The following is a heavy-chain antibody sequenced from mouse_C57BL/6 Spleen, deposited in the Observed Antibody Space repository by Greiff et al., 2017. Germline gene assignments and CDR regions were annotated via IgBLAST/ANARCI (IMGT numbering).Heavy chain of an antibody. CDR3: ARRYYGSSHWYFDV. CDR2: IDPSDSYT. D-gene: IGHD1-1*01. V-gene: IGHV1-69*01. J-gene: IGHJ1*03. CDR1: GYTFTSYW. Sequence: VKLQQPGAELVMPGASVKLSCKASGYTFTSYWMHWVKQRPGQGLEWIGEIDPSDSYTNYNQKFKGKSTLTVDKSSSTAYMQLSSLTSEDSAVYYCARRYYGSSHWYFDVWGTGTTVTVSS.